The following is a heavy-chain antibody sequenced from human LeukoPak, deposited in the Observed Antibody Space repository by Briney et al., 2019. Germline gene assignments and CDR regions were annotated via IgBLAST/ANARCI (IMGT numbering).Heavy chain of an antibody. V-gene: IGHV3-30*18. Sequence: PGGSLRLSCAASGFTFSSYGMHWVRRAPGKGLEWVAVISYDGSNKYYADSVKGRFTISRDNSKNTLYLQMNSLRAEDTAVYYCAKWGMMKAFDYWGQGTLVTVSS. J-gene: IGHJ4*02. CDR2: ISYDGSNK. CDR3: AKWGMMKAFDY. CDR1: GFTFSSYG. D-gene: IGHD7-27*01.